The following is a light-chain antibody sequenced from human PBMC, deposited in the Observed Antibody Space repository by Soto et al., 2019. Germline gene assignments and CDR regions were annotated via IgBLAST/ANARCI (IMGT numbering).Light chain of an antibody. CDR2: GIS. V-gene: IGKV3D-15*01. CDR3: QLYNDWPGT. Sequence: EILMTQSPASLSVSPGERATLACRASQSVRNKLAWYQQKAGQAPRLLISGISTRATGISARFSGSGSGTEFFLTINGLQSEDFAVYYCQLYNDWPGTFGQGTRVEIK. J-gene: IGKJ1*01. CDR1: QSVRNK.